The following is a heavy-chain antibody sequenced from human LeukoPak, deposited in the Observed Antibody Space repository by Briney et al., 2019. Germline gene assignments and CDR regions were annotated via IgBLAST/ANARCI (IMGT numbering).Heavy chain of an antibody. D-gene: IGHD2-15*01. Sequence: GGSLRLSWAAAGFTFSSYGMHWVRHAPGKGREGVAFIRYDGSNKYYADSVKGRFTISRDNYKNTLYLQMNSLRAGDTAVYYCAKDETPTYYNYMDVWGKGTTVTISS. J-gene: IGHJ6*03. CDR2: IRYDGSNK. CDR1: GFTFSSYG. V-gene: IGHV3-30*02. CDR3: AKDETPTYYNYMDV.